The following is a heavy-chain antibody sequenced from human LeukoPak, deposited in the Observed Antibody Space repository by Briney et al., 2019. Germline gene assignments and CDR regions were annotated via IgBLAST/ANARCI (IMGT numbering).Heavy chain of an antibody. V-gene: IGHV3-23*01. D-gene: IGHD3-10*01. CDR2: ISGSGGST. J-gene: IGHJ4*02. CDR3: AKEVPMVRGVKYFDY. CDR1: GFTFSSYA. Sequence: GGSLILSCAASGFTFSSYAMSWGRQAPGQGLHLVSAISGSGGSTYYADSVKGRFTISRDNSKNTLYLQMNSRRAEDTAVYYCAKEVPMVRGVKYFDYWGQGTLVTVSS.